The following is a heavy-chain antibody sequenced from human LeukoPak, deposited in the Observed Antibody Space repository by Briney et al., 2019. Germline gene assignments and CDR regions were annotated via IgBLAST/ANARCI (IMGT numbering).Heavy chain of an antibody. Sequence: ASVKVSCKASGYSFSSYDINWVRQATGQGLEWMGWINPNSGNTGYAQTFQGRVTITRDTSISTAYMELSGLRSEDTAVYYCAKARRGITISGVVTDSGYHFDYWGQGTLVTVSS. CDR3: AKARRGITISGVVTDSGYHFDY. D-gene: IGHD3-3*01. CDR2: INPNSGNT. J-gene: IGHJ4*02. CDR1: GYSFSSYD. V-gene: IGHV1-8*02.